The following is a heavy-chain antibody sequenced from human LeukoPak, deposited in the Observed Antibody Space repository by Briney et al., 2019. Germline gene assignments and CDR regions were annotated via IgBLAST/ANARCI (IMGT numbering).Heavy chain of an antibody. Sequence: PGRSLRLSCAASGFTFSSYGMHWVPQAPGKGLEGVAVIWYDGSNKYYADSVKGRFTISRDNSKNTLYLQMNSLRAEDTAVYYCARVEYSYGGTWGYFDYWGQGTLVTVSS. D-gene: IGHD5-18*01. CDR2: IWYDGSNK. CDR1: GFTFSSYG. CDR3: ARVEYSYGGTWGYFDY. J-gene: IGHJ4*02. V-gene: IGHV3-33*01.